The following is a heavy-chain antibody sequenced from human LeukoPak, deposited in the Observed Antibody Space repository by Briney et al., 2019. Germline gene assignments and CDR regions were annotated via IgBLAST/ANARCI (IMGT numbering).Heavy chain of an antibody. Sequence: GGSLRLSCAASGFTFSSYGMNWVREAPGRGLEWVSYISSSSPIYYADSVKGRFTISRDNAKNSLYLQMNSLRAEDTAVYYCARDRYSSSWSYWYYFDYWGQGTLDTVSS. J-gene: IGHJ4*02. D-gene: IGHD6-13*01. CDR3: ARDRYSSSWSYWYYFDY. CDR2: ISSSSPI. V-gene: IGHV3-48*01. CDR1: GFTFSSYG.